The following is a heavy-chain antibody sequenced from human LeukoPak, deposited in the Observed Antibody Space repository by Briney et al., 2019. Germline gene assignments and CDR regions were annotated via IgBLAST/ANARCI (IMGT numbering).Heavy chain of an antibody. Sequence: PGGSLRLSCAASGLTLRNYIIDWVRQAPGKGLEWVSAIGASDDDRTFYAASVKGRFTISRDNSKNTVYLEMNRLRAEDTAVYYCMTASRSSSWPPPTWGQGTLVTVSS. J-gene: IGHJ5*02. CDR1: GLTLRNYI. V-gene: IGHV3-23*01. CDR2: IGASDDDRT. D-gene: IGHD6-13*01. CDR3: MTASRSSSWPPPT.